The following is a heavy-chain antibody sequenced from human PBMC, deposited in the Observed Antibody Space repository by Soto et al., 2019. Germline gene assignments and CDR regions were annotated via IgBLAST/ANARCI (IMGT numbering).Heavy chain of an antibody. CDR3: AAHYYDSSGDNWFAP. CDR1: GGTFSSYT. D-gene: IGHD3-22*01. V-gene: IGHV1-69*02. J-gene: IGHJ5*02. CDR2: IIPILGIA. Sequence: SVKVSCKASGGTFSSYTISWVRQAPGQGLEWMGRIIPILGIANYAQKFQGRVTITADKSTSTAYMELSSLRSEDTAVYYCAAHYYDSSGDNWFAPWGQGTLVTVSS.